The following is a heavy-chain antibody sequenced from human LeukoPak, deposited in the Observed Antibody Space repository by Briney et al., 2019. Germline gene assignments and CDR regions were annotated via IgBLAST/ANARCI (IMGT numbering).Heavy chain of an antibody. CDR2: MNPDGSDI. J-gene: IGHJ4*02. CDR3: ARADNWDSGDF. D-gene: IGHD1-20*01. V-gene: IGHV3-74*01. CDR1: GFTFSHYW. Sequence: GGSLRLSCAASGFTFSHYWMYWARHAPGKGLVWVSRMNPDGSDINYADSVKGRFTISRDNAKNTLYLQMSGLRAEDTAVYYCARADNWDSGDFWGQGTLVTVSS.